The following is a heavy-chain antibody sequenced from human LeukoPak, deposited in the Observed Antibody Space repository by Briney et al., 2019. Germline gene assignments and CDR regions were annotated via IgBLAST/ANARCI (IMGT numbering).Heavy chain of an antibody. V-gene: IGHV4-4*07. CDR1: GGSISSCY. CDR3: ARDQAKGYCSSTSCYPSLGFDY. D-gene: IGHD2-2*01. J-gene: IGHJ4*02. CDR2: IYTSGST. Sequence: SETLSLTCTVSGGSISSCYWSWIRQPAGKGLEWIGRIYTSGSTNYNPSLKSRVTMSVDTSKNQFSLKLSSVTAADTAVYYCARDQAKGYCSSTSCYPSLGFDYWGQGTLVTVSS.